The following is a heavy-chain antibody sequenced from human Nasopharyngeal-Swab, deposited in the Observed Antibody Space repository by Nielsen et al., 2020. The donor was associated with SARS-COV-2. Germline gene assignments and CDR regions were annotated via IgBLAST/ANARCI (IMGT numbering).Heavy chain of an antibody. CDR3: ARDLARSTGYLDS. CDR2: IYHNGRT. J-gene: IGHJ4*02. CDR1: GASIISGNY. V-gene: IGHV4-38-2*02. Sequence: SDTLSLTFTLSGASIISGNYWGWIRLPPGKWLECIGSIYHNGRTNYKPSLKRRVTMSVDTSKNPFSLKLSSVTAADTAVYYCARDLARSTGYLDSWGQGILVTVSS.